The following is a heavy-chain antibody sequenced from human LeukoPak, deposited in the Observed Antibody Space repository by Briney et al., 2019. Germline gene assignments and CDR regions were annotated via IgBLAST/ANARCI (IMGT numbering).Heavy chain of an antibody. V-gene: IGHV4-59*08. CDR3: ARHEGLARPFDY. CDR1: GSSISNYY. J-gene: IGHJ4*02. CDR2: ISSTGST. D-gene: IGHD6-19*01. Sequence: ASETLSLTCSVSGSSISNYYWSWIRQSPGKGLEWPGYISSTGSTAYNPSLKSRVTISVETSKNQFSLRLSSVTAADTAVYFCARHEGLARPFDYWGQGTLVPVSS.